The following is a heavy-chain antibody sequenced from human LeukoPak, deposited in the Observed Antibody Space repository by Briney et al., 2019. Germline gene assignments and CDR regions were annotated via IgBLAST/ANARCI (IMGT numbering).Heavy chain of an antibody. D-gene: IGHD1-26*01. CDR3: ARVSGSYWY. CDR2: IHYSGST. J-gene: IGHJ4*02. CDR1: GGSINNYY. V-gene: IGHV4-59*08. Sequence: PSETLSLTCTVSGGSINNYYWNWIRQPPGKGLEWIGYIHYSGSTNYNPYLKSRVTISVDTSKNQFSLNLSSVTAADTAVYYCARVSGSYWYWGQGTLVTVSS.